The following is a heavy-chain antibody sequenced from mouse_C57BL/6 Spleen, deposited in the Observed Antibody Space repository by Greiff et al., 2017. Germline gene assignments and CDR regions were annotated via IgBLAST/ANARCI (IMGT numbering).Heavy chain of an antibody. CDR2: IYPGDGDT. CDR3: ARGEDWYFDV. V-gene: IGHV1-80*01. Sequence: LKQSGASVKISCKASGYAFSSYWMNWVKQRPGKGLEWIGQIYPGDGDTNYNGKFKGKATLTADKSSSTAYMQLSSLTSEDSAVYFCARGEDWYFDVWGTGTTVTVSS. CDR1: GYAFSSYW. J-gene: IGHJ1*03.